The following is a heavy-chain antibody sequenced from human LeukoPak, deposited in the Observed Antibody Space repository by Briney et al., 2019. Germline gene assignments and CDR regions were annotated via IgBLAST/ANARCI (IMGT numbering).Heavy chain of an antibody. CDR1: GFTFGDYA. Sequence: GGSLRLSCTASGFTFGDYAMTRDRQAPGKGLEWVGFIASETYGGTAEYAASVKGRFIISRDDSKSIAYLQMNSLKTEDTAVYYCTRDQTPYYWGQGTLVTVSS. CDR2: IASETYGGTA. J-gene: IGHJ4*02. CDR3: TRDQTPYY. V-gene: IGHV3-49*04.